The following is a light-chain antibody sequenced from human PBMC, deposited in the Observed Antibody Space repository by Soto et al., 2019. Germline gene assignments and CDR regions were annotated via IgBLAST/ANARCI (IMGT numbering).Light chain of an antibody. CDR3: QQSYSTLIFT. Sequence: DIQMTQSPSSLSASVGDRVTITCRASQSIRSYLNWYQQKPGKAPNLLIYAASSLQSGVPSRFSGSGSGTDFTLTISSLQPEDFATYYCQQSYSTLIFTFGPGTKVDIK. CDR2: AAS. V-gene: IGKV1-39*01. CDR1: QSIRSY. J-gene: IGKJ3*01.